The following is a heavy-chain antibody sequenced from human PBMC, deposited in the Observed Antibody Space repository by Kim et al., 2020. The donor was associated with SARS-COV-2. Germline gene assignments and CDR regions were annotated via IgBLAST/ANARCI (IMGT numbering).Heavy chain of an antibody. V-gene: IGHV4-31*02. Sequence: NPSRKSRVTISVDTSKNQYSLQLSSVTAADTAVYYCARAPIVVVITHFDDWGQGTLVTVSS. D-gene: IGHD3-22*01. J-gene: IGHJ4*02. CDR3: ARAPIVVVITHFDD.